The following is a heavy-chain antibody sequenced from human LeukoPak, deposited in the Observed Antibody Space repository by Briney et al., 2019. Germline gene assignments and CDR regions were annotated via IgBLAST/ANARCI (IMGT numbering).Heavy chain of an antibody. CDR1: GYTFTRYA. V-gene: IGHV7-4-1*02. CDR3: ARHDNDDDFDY. CDR2: INMYTANP. Sequence: GASVTVSCKASGYTFTRYAINWLRQAPGQGLEWMGWINMYTANPAYAQGFTDRFVFSLDTSVTTAYLQISNLKTEDTAVYYCARHDNDDDFDYWGQGTLVTVSS. D-gene: IGHD3-16*01. J-gene: IGHJ4*02.